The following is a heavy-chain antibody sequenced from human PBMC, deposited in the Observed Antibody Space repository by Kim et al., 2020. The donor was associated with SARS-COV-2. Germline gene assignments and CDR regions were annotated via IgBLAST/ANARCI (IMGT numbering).Heavy chain of an antibody. V-gene: IGHV1-69*06. J-gene: IGHJ6*02. D-gene: IGHD4-17*01. Sequence: SVKVSCKASGGTFSSYAIGWVRQAPGQGLEWMGGIIPIFGTANYAQKFQGRVTITADKSTSTAYMELSSLRSEDTAVYYCAGGDHETFDYYGMDVWGQGTTVTVSS. CDR2: IIPIFGTA. CDR3: AGGDHETFDYYGMDV. CDR1: GGTFSSYA.